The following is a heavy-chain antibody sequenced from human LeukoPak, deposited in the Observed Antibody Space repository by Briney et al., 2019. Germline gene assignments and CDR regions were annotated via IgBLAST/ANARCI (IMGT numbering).Heavy chain of an antibody. CDR2: IYYSGST. CDR3: ARYEAVAGVFDY. J-gene: IGHJ4*02. Sequence: SETLSLTCTVSGGSISSYYWSWIRQPPGKGLEWIGYIYYSGSTNYNPSLKSRVTISEDTSKNQFSLKLSSVTAADTAVYYCARYEAVAGVFDYWGQGTLVTVSS. D-gene: IGHD6-19*01. V-gene: IGHV4-59*08. CDR1: GGSISSYY.